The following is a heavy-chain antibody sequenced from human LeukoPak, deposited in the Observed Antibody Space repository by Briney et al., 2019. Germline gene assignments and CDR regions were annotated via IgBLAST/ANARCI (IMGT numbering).Heavy chain of an antibody. V-gene: IGHV4-4*07. J-gene: IGHJ4*02. Sequence: AGXGLEWIRRLYISGSTDYTPSLKSRAIISVATSMNQFSLKLSSVTAADTGVYFCARDLSGSLYFDYWGQGVLLTVSS. D-gene: IGHD3-10*01. CDR2: LYISGST. CDR3: ARDLSGSLYFDY.